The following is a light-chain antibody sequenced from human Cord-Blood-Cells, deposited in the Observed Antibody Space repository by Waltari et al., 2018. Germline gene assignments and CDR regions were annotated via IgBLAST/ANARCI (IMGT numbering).Light chain of an antibody. J-gene: IGLJ3*02. CDR3: SSYTSSSTWV. Sequence: QSALTQPASVSGSPGQSITISCTGTSSHVGGYNYVSWYQQHPGKAPKLMIYDVSNRPSGVSNRFSGSKSGNTDSLTISGLQAEDEADYYCSSYTSSSTWVFGGGTKLTVL. CDR1: SSHVGGYNY. CDR2: DVS. V-gene: IGLV2-14*03.